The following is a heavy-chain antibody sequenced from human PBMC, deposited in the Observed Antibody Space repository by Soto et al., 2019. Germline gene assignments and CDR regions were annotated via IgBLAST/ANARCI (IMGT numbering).Heavy chain of an antibody. Sequence: SETLSLTCAVYGGFLSESYWTWIRQPPGKGLEWIGEINHVGGTNYNPSLKSRVTMSVDTSQNQFSLRLISVTAADTAMYFCVRIRYQLPSSVLWLDPWGQGTPVTAPQ. CDR1: GGFLSESY. D-gene: IGHD3-16*01. J-gene: IGHJ5*02. V-gene: IGHV4-34*01. CDR2: INHVGGT. CDR3: VRIRYQLPSSVLWLDP.